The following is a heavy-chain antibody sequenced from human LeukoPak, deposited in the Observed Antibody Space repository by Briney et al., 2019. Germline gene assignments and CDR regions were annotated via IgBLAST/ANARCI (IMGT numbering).Heavy chain of an antibody. CDR3: AREVALYDSSGYYYTYFDY. D-gene: IGHD3-22*01. CDR1: GYTFTNYD. Sequence: GASVKVSCKASGYTFTNYDISWVRQAPGQGLEWMGWISAYNGNTNYAQKLQGRVTMTTDTSTSTAYMELRSLRSDDTAVYYCAREVALYDSSGYYYTYFDYWGQGTLVTVSS. J-gene: IGHJ4*02. CDR2: ISAYNGNT. V-gene: IGHV1-18*01.